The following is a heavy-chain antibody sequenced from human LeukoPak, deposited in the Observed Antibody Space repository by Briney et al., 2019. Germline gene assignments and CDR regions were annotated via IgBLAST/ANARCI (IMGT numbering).Heavy chain of an antibody. CDR1: GFTFSSYA. CDR2: ISGSGGST. Sequence: GGSLRLSCAASGFTFSSYAMSWVRQAPGKGLEWVSAISGSGGSTYYADSVKGRFTISRDNSKNTLYLQMNSLRAEDTAVYYCAKDYFYYDSSGYHDYWGQGTLVTVSS. D-gene: IGHD3-22*01. CDR3: AKDYFYYDSSGYHDY. J-gene: IGHJ4*02. V-gene: IGHV3-23*01.